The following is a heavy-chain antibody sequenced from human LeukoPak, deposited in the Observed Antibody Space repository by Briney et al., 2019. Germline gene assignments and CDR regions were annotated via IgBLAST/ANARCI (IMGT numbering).Heavy chain of an antibody. CDR3: ARGYSYFDY. CDR2: ISYDGSNK. V-gene: IGHV3-30*04. CDR1: GFTFSSYA. Sequence: GGSPRLSCAASGFTFSSYAMHWVRQAPGKGLEWVAVISYDGSNKYYADSVKGRFTISRDNSKNTLYLQMNSLRAEDTAVYYCARGYSYFDYWGQGTLVTVSS. J-gene: IGHJ4*02. D-gene: IGHD2-21*01.